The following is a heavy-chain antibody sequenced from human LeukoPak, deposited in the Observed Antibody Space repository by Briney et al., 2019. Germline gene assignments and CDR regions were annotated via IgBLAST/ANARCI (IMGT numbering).Heavy chain of an antibody. D-gene: IGHD1-26*01. V-gene: IGHV3-11*01. CDR2: ISSSGSTI. CDR1: GFTFSDYY. J-gene: IGHJ6*02. CDR3: ARRQLLGFLYYGMDV. Sequence: GGSLRLSCAASGFTFSDYYMSWIRQAPGKGLEWVSYISSSGSTIYYADSVKGRFTISRDNAKNSLYLQMNSLRAEDAAVYYCARRQLLGFLYYGMDVWGQGTTVTVSS.